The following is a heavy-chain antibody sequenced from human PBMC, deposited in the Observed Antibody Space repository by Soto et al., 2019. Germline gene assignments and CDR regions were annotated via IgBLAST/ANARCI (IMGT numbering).Heavy chain of an antibody. D-gene: IGHD1-26*01. CDR2: ISSSSSYT. Sequence: QVQLVESGGGLVKPGGSLRLSCAASGFTFSDYYMSWIRQAPGKGLEWVSYISSSSSYTNYADSVKGRFTISRDNAKNALYLQMNSLRAEATAVYYCASSGSYSYYFDYWGQGPLVTVSS. CDR3: ASSGSYSYYFDY. V-gene: IGHV3-11*06. J-gene: IGHJ4*02. CDR1: GFTFSDYY.